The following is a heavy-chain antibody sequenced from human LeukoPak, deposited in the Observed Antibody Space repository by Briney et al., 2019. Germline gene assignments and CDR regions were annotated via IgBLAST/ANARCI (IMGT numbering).Heavy chain of an antibody. D-gene: IGHD5-18*01. V-gene: IGHV4-34*01. Sequence: SETLSLTCVVYGGSFSGYYWSWIRQPPGKGLEWIGEINHSGSTNYNPSLKSRVTISVDTSKNQFSLKLSSVTAADTAVYYCARGRPQSGYSWFLYWGQGTLVTVSS. CDR3: ARGRPQSGYSWFLY. CDR2: INHSGST. CDR1: GGSFSGYY. J-gene: IGHJ4*02.